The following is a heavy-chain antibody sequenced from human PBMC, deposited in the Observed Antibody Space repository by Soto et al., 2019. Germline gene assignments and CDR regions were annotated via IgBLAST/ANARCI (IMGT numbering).Heavy chain of an antibody. J-gene: IGHJ5*02. D-gene: IGHD6-13*01. CDR3: ARRPAASSSWLNWFDP. CDR1: GGSFSGYY. Sequence: QVQLQQWGAGLLKPSETLSLTCAVYGGSFSGYYWSWIRQPPGKGLEWIGEINHSGSTNYNPSLKSRVTLSXXTXKXXFSLKLSSVTAADTAVYYCARRPAASSSWLNWFDPWGQGTLVTVSS. CDR2: INHSGST. V-gene: IGHV4-34*01.